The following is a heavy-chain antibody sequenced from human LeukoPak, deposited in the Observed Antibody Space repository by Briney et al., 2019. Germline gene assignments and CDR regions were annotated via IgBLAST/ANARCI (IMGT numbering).Heavy chain of an antibody. V-gene: IGHV4-61*08. Sequence: PSETLSLTCTVSGGSISSSAYHWSWIRQPPGKGLEWIGYIYYSGSTNYNPSLKSRVTISVDTSKNQFSLKLSSVTAADTAVYYCARGDADFWSGLDDDAFDIWGQGTMVTVSS. CDR1: GGSISSSAYH. D-gene: IGHD3-3*01. J-gene: IGHJ3*02. CDR3: ARGDADFWSGLDDDAFDI. CDR2: IYYSGST.